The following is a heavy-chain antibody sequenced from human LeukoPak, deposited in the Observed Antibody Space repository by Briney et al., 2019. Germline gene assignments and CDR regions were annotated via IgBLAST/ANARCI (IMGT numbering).Heavy chain of an antibody. CDR3: ARGFLGYCSSTSCPTYDAFDI. D-gene: IGHD2-2*01. CDR2: IYPGDSDT. V-gene: IGHV5-51*01. J-gene: IGHJ3*02. CDR1: GYSFTSYW. Sequence: GESLKISCKGSGYSFTSYWIGWVRQMPGKGLEWMGIIYPGDSDTRYSPSFQGQVTISADKSISTAYLQWSSLKASDTAMYYCARGFLGYCSSTSCPTYDAFDIWGQGTMVTVSS.